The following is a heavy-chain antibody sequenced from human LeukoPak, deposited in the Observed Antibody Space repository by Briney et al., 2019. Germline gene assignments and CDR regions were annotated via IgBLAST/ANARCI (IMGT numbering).Heavy chain of an antibody. V-gene: IGHV1-8*01. D-gene: IGHD6-6*01. J-gene: IGHJ5*02. CDR1: GYTFTSYD. CDR2: MNPNSGNT. Sequence: ASVKVSCKASGYTFTSYDINWVRQATGQGLEWMGWMNPNSGNTGYEQKFQGRVTMTRNTSISTAYMELSSLRSEDTAVYYCARDRLLAARLLHNWFDPWGQGTLVTVSS. CDR3: ARDRLLAARLLHNWFDP.